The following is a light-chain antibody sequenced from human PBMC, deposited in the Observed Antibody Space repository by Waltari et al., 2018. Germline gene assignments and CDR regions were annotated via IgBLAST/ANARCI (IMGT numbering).Light chain of an antibody. CDR2: AAS. CDR1: QGISNY. Sequence: DIQMTQSPPSLSASVGDRVTITCRASQGISNYLAWYQQKPGKDPKLLIYAASSLQAGVPSRFSGSGSGTDFSLTISSLQPEDVATYYCQKYKSVLFTFGPGTKVDIK. CDR3: QKYKSVLFT. J-gene: IGKJ3*01. V-gene: IGKV1-27*01.